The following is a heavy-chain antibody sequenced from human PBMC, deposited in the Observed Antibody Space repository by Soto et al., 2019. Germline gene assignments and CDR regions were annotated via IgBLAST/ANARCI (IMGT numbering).Heavy chain of an antibody. Sequence: SETLSLTCTVSGGSISSGDYYWSWIRQPPGKGLEWIGYIYYSGSTYYNPSLKSRVTISVDTSKNQFSLKLSSVTAADTAVYYCARDHLTGDHWFDPWGQGTLVTVSS. CDR2: IYYSGST. CDR3: ARDHLTGDHWFDP. J-gene: IGHJ5*02. CDR1: GGSISSGDYY. D-gene: IGHD7-27*01. V-gene: IGHV4-30-4*01.